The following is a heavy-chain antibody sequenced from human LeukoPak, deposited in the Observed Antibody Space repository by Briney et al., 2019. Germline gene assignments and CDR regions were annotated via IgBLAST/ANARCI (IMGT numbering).Heavy chain of an antibody. CDR2: IEHDGRNK. Sequence: GGSLRLSCAASGFTFINDDMHWVRQAPGKGLEWVACIEHDGRNKFYADSVKGRFTISRDNFAKTLYLQMNSLTREDTAVYYCAKRGPPPGSYGNWIDPWGQGTLVTVSS. CDR1: GFTFINDD. D-gene: IGHD2-15*01. CDR3: AKRGPPPGSYGNWIDP. J-gene: IGHJ5*02. V-gene: IGHV3-30*02.